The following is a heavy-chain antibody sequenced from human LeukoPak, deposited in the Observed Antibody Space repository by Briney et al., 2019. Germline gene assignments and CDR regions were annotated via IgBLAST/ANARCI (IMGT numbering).Heavy chain of an antibody. CDR1: GYTFTSYY. J-gene: IGHJ4*02. Sequence: ASVKVSCKASGYTFTSYYMHWVRQAPGQGLEWMGIINPSGGSTSYAQKFQGRVTMTRDMSTSTVYMELSSLRSEDTAVYYCASGDTAMVSLTVWGQGTLVTVSS. CDR2: INPSGGST. CDR3: ASGDTAMVSLTV. V-gene: IGHV1-46*01. D-gene: IGHD5-18*01.